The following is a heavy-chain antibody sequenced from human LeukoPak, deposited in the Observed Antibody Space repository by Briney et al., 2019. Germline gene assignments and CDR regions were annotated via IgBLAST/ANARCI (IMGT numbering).Heavy chain of an antibody. CDR2: IYPGDSDT. CDR3: ARGIDWGSSRYFDY. D-gene: IGHD3-16*01. V-gene: IGHV5-51*01. CDR1: GYSFTSNW. Sequence: GASLQISFKGSGYSFTSNWIGWVRQMPGKGLEWMGIIYPGDSDTRYNPSFQGQVTISADKSISTANLQWSSLKASDTAMYYCARGIDWGSSRYFDYWGQGTLVTVSS. J-gene: IGHJ4*02.